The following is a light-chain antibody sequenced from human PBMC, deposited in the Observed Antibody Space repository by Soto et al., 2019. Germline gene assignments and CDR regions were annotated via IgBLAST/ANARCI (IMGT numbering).Light chain of an antibody. J-gene: IGLJ2*01. CDR3: CSYTGLNTVV. CDR2: AVS. Sequence: QSALTQPASVSGSPGQSITISCTGTSSDVGGYNHVSWYQHSPGKSPNLILFAVSDRPAGVSHRFSGSTSGNPASLTIPGLQAADEAHYYYCSYTGLNTVVFGGGPKLTV. CDR1: SSDVGGYNH. V-gene: IGLV2-14*01.